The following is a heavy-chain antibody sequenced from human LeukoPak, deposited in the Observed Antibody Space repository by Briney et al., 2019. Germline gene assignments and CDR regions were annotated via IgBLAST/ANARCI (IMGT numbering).Heavy chain of an antibody. V-gene: IGHV4-59*01. Sequence: SETLSLTCTVSGGSISGYYWSWVRQPPGKGLEWIGYIYDSGTTNYNPSLKSRVTISEDTSKNQFSLKLTSVTAADTAVYYCAKKVESKWFDPWGQGTLATVSS. D-gene: IGHD1-1*01. CDR3: AKKVESKWFDP. J-gene: IGHJ5*02. CDR1: GGSISGYY. CDR2: IYDSGTT.